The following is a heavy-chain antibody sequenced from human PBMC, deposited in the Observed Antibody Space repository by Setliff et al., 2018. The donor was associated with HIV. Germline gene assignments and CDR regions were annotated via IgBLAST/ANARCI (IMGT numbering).Heavy chain of an antibody. CDR2: ILYSGRT. CDR1: GDSISSGYY. D-gene: IGHD3-3*01. CDR3: ARCSVGWSREEHPRPDGAFHI. J-gene: IGHJ3*02. V-gene: IGHV4-38-2*02. Sequence: PSETLSLTCTVSGDSISSGYYWGFIRQPPGKGLEWIGSILYSGRTYYNPSLKSRVTRSVDTSENQVTLKLRSVTAAETALYYCARCSVGWSREEHPRPDGAFHIWGQGSMVTVSS.